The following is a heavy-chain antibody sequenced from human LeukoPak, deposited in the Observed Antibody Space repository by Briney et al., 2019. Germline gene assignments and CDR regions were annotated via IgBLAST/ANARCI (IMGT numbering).Heavy chain of an antibody. CDR1: GDSISSGDYY. Sequence: SQTLSLTCTVSGDSISSGDYYWSWTRQPAGKGLEWIGRISSSGSTNYNPSLKSRVTISVDTSKNQFSLKLSSVTAADTAVYYCARTTEGGYTYDYFYYYYMDVWGKGTTVTISS. J-gene: IGHJ6*03. CDR3: ARTTEGGYTYDYFYYYYMDV. D-gene: IGHD5-18*01. CDR2: ISSSGST. V-gene: IGHV4-61*02.